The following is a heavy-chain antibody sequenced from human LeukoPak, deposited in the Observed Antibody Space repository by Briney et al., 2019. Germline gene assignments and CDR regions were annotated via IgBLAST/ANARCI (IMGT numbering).Heavy chain of an antibody. D-gene: IGHD6-6*01. CDR2: IYTSGST. CDR3: ARAGSSERGYYFDY. J-gene: IGHJ4*02. CDR1: GGSISSYY. V-gene: IGHV4-4*07. Sequence: SETLSLTCTVSGGSISSYYWIWIRQPAGKGLEWIGRIYTSGSTNYNPSLKSRVTMSVDTSKNQFSLKLSSVTAADTAVYYCARAGSSERGYYFDYWGQGTLVTVSS.